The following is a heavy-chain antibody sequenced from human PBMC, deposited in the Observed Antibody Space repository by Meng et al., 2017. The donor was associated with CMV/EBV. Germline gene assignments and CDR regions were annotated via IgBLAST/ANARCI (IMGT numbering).Heavy chain of an antibody. CDR2: ISSSSSYI. D-gene: IGHD6-6*01. V-gene: IGHV3-21*01. CDR3: ARGGIAARLCDY. Sequence: GSLRLSCAASGFTFSSDSMNWVRQAPGKGLEWVSSISSSSSYIYYADSVKGRFTISRDNAKNSLYLQMNSLRAEDTAVYYCARGGIAARLCDYWGQRTLVTVSS. CDR1: GFTFSSDS. J-gene: IGHJ4*02.